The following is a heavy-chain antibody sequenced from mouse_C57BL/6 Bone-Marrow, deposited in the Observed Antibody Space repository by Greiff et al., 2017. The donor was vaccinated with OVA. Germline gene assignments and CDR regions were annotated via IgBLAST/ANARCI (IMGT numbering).Heavy chain of an antibody. Sequence: VQLQQPGAELVKPGASVKLSCKASGYTFTSYWMQWVKQRPGQGLEWIGEIDPSDSYTNYNQKFKGKATLTVDTSSSTAYMQLSSLTSEDSAVYYCARGTNTGTHYWGQGTTRTVSS. CDR2: IDPSDSYT. J-gene: IGHJ2*01. V-gene: IGHV1-50*01. CDR3: ARGTNTGTHY. CDR1: GYTFTSYW. D-gene: IGHD4-1*01.